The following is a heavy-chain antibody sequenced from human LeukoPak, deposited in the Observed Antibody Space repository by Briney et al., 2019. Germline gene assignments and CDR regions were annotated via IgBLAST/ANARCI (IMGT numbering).Heavy chain of an antibody. J-gene: IGHJ4*02. Sequence: GGSLRLSCAASGFTFSSYSMNWVRQAPGKGLEWVSSISSSSSYIYYADSVKGRFTISRDNAKNSLYLQMNSLRAEDTAVYYCARSLSSRFSGPRRPYYFDYWGQGTLVTVSS. CDR2: ISSSSSYI. CDR1: GFTFSSYS. V-gene: IGHV3-21*04. D-gene: IGHD3-16*02. CDR3: ARSLSSRFSGPRRPYYFDY.